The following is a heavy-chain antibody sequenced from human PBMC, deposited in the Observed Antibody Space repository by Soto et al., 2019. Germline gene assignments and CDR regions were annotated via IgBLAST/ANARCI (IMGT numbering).Heavy chain of an antibody. CDR2: IYYSGST. Sequence: TSETLSLTCTVSGGSISSYYWSWIRQPPGKGLEWIGYIYYSGSTNYNPSLKSQVTISVDTSKNQFSLKLSSVTAADTAVYYCARQVLGYCSSTSCLKEYYYYYYMDVWGKGTTVTVSS. CDR3: ARQVLGYCSSTSCLKEYYYYYYMDV. CDR1: GGSISSYY. D-gene: IGHD2-2*01. V-gene: IGHV4-59*08. J-gene: IGHJ6*03.